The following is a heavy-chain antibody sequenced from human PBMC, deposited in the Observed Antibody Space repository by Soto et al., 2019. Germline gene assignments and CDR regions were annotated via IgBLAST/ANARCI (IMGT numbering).Heavy chain of an antibody. J-gene: IGHJ4*02. CDR2: ISGSGGST. Sequence: PGRSLRLSCASSGFTFSSYAMTWVRQAPGKGLEWVSVISGSGGSTYFADSVQGRFTISRDNSKNTLYLQMSSLRAEATALYYCAKEYDSRGYYPDYWGQGTLVTVSS. CDR3: AKEYDSRGYYPDY. CDR1: GFTFSSYA. D-gene: IGHD3-22*01. V-gene: IGHV3-23*01.